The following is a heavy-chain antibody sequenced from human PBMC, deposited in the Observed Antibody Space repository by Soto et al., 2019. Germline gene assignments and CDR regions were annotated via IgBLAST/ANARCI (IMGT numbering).Heavy chain of an antibody. CDR2: INSDGSRT. Sequence: GGSLRLSCAAPGFTFSSYWMHWVRQAPGKGLVWVSRINSDGSRTSYADSAKGRFTISRDNAKNTVYLQMNSLRAEDTAVYYCARGDGDYYDGNGYLGRHWGQGTLVTVSS. CDR1: GFTFSSYW. CDR3: ARGDGDYYDGNGYLGRH. J-gene: IGHJ4*02. V-gene: IGHV3-74*01. D-gene: IGHD3-22*01.